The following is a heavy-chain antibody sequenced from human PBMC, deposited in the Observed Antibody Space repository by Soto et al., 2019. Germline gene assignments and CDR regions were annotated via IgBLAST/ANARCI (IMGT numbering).Heavy chain of an antibody. CDR1: GGTFSSYA. Sequence: QVQLVQSGAEVKKPGSSVKVSCKASGGTFSSYAISWVRQAPGQGLEWMGGIIRIFGTADYAQKFQGRVTITAADSTSTAYMELSSLRSEDTAVYYCATPPAGYYYYGMDVWGQGTTVTVSS. J-gene: IGHJ6*02. V-gene: IGHV1-69*12. CDR2: IIRIFGTA. CDR3: ATPPAGYYYYGMDV.